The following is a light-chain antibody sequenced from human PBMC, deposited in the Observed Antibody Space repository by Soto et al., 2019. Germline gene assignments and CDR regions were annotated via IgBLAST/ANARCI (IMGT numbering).Light chain of an antibody. V-gene: IGKV4-1*01. CDR3: QQYYSNPIT. CDR2: WAS. CDR1: QSVLSSSDSKNY. Sequence: DIVMTQSPDSLAVSLGERATINCKSSQSVLSSSDSKNYLAWHQQKPGQPPKLLIYWASTRESGVPERFSGSGSGTDFALTISSLQAEDVAVYYCQQYYSNPITFGQVTRLEIK. J-gene: IGKJ5*01.